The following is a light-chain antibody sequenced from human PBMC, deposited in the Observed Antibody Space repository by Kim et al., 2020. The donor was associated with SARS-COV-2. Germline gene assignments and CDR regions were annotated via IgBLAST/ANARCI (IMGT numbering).Light chain of an antibody. J-gene: IGKJ2*01. CDR3: QQYGGSPKYT. V-gene: IGKV3-20*01. Sequence: SPGERATPPLTASQSVNADYLTWYQQKPGQPPRLLIYGGGSRATGIPDRCSGSGSGTDFTLTISRLEPEDFSLYYCQQYGGSPKYTFGQGTKLEI. CDR1: QSVNADY. CDR2: GGG.